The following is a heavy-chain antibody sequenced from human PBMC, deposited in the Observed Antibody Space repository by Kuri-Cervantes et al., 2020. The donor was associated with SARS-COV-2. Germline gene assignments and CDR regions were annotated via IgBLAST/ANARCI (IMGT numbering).Heavy chain of an antibody. CDR3: ARDAPLEIHVPHDAFDI. CDR1: GFTFSSYA. Sequence: GGSLRLSCAASGFTFSSYAMHWVRQAPGKGLEWVTVISYDGTNKYYADSVKGRFTISRDNSKNTLYLQMNSLRAEDRAVYYCARDAPLEIHVPHDAFDIWGQGTMVTVSS. V-gene: IGHV3-30-3*01. CDR2: ISYDGTNK. J-gene: IGHJ3*02. D-gene: IGHD1-1*01.